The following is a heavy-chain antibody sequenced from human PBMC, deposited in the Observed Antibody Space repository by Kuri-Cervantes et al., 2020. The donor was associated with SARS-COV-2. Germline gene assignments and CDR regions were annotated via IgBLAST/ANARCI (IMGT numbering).Heavy chain of an antibody. CDR2: ISYDGSNK. V-gene: IGHV3-30-3*01. J-gene: IGHJ6*02. CDR3: ASRTVTTGYYYGMDV. D-gene: IGHD4-11*01. CDR1: GFTFGSYA. Sequence: GESLKISCAAPGFTFGSYAMHWVRQAPGKGLEWVAVISYDGSNKYYADSMKGRFTISRDNSKNTLYLQMNSLRAEDTAVYYCASRTVTTGYYYGMDVWGQGTTVTVSS.